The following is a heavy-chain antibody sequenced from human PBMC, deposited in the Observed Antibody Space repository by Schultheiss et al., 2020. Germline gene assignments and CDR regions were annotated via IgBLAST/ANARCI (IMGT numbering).Heavy chain of an antibody. Sequence: SGPTLVKPTQTLTLTCTFSGFSLSTSGMCVSWIRQPPGKGLEWIGYIYYSGSTYYNPSLKSRVTISVDTSKNQFSLKLSSVTAADTAVYYCARLASYAGVWGKGTTVTVSS. D-gene: IGHD2-2*01. V-gene: IGHV4-30-4*08. CDR2: IYYSGST. J-gene: IGHJ6*04. CDR3: ARLASYAGV. CDR1: GFSLSTSGMC.